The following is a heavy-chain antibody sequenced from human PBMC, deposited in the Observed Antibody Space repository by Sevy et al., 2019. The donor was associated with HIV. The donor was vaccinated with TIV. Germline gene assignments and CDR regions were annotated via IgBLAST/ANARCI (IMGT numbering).Heavy chain of an antibody. CDR1: GFTFSSYS. CDR2: ISSSSSTI. V-gene: IGHV3-48*02. J-gene: IGHJ4*02. CDR3: ARELLGPLNYDSSGYNDY. D-gene: IGHD3-22*01. Sequence: GGSLRLSCAASGFTFSSYSMNWVRQAPGKGLEWVSYISSSSSTIYYADSVKGRFTISRDNAKNSLYLQMNSLRDEDTAVYYRARELLGPLNYDSSGYNDYWGQGTLVTVSS.